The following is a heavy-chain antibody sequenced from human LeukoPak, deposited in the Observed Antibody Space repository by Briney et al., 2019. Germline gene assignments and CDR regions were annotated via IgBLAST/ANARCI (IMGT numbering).Heavy chain of an antibody. J-gene: IGHJ4*02. CDR3: AREWTPSGWVDYFDS. D-gene: IGHD1-26*01. Sequence: SETLSLTCSVSGGSISSNYWSWIRQPAGKGLEWTGRIYTSGSTKYNPSLKSRVTMSVDTSKNQFSLKLSSVTSTDTAVYYCAREWTPSGWVDYFDSWGQGTLVTVSS. CDR1: GGSISSNY. V-gene: IGHV4-4*07. CDR2: IYTSGST.